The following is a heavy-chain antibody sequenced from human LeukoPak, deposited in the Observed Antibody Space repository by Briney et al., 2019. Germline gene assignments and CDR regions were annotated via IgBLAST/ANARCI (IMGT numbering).Heavy chain of an antibody. CDR3: ARLFYGDYYFDY. V-gene: IGHV4-39*01. D-gene: IGHD4-17*01. CDR2: FDYSGST. CDR1: GGSISSSSYY. Sequence: SETLSLTCTVSGGSISSSSYYWGWIRQPLGKGLEWIGSFDYSGSTYYNPSLKSRITISVDTSKNQFSLKLSSVTAADTAVYYCARLFYGDYYFDYWGQGTLVTVSS. J-gene: IGHJ4*02.